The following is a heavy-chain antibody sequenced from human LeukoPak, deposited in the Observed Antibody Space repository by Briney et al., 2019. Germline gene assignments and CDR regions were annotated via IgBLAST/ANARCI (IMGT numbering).Heavy chain of an antibody. J-gene: IGHJ4*02. CDR1: GGSISSSSYY. CDR3: ARDMGATEGG. D-gene: IGHD1-26*01. V-gene: IGHV4-61*02. CDR2: IYTSGST. Sequence: SETLSLTCTVSGGSISSSSYYWSWIRQPAGKGLEWIGRIYTSGSTNYNPSLKSRVTMSVDTSKNQFSLKLSSVTAADTAVYYCARDMGATEGGWGQGTLVTVSS.